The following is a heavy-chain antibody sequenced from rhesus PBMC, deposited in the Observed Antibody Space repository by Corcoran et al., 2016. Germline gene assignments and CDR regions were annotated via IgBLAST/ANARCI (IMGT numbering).Heavy chain of an antibody. V-gene: IGHV4-127*01. CDR1: GYSISSGYG. CDR2: IGGSSGST. CDR3: ARGHNWNYGAFDF. J-gene: IGHJ3*01. D-gene: IGHD1-26*01. Sequence: QVQLQESGPGLVKPSETLSLTCAVSGYSISSGYGWSWIRQPPGKGLEWIGYIGGSSGSTNYNPSLKSRVPFSKDTSKNQFSLKLSSVTAADTAVYYCARGHNWNYGAFDFWGQGLRVTVSS.